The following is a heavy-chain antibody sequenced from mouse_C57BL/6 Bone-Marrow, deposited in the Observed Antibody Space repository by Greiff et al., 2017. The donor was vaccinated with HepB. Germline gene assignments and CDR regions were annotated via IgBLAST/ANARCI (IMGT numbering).Heavy chain of an antibody. D-gene: IGHD2-2*01. CDR1: GYAFTNYL. CDR3: ARSLYYGYGDS. Sequence: QVQLKQSGAELVRPGTSVKVSCKASGYAFTNYLIEWVKQRPGQGLEWIGVINPGSGGTNYNEKFKGKATLTADKSSSTASMQLSSLTSEDSAVYFCARSLYYGYGDSWGQGTTLTVSS. J-gene: IGHJ2*01. V-gene: IGHV1-54*01. CDR2: INPGSGGT.